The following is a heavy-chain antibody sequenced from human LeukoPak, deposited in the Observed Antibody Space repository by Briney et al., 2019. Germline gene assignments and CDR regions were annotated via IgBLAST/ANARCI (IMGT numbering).Heavy chain of an antibody. D-gene: IGHD3-3*01. Sequence: GGSLRLSCAASGFTFSSYDMHWVRQATGKGLEGVSAIGTAGDTYYPGSVKGRFTISRENAKNSLYLQMNSLRAGDTAVYYCARGQLDFWSGYGAFDIWGQGTMVTVSS. CDR3: ARGQLDFWSGYGAFDI. CDR2: IGTAGDT. V-gene: IGHV3-13*01. CDR1: GFTFSSYD. J-gene: IGHJ3*02.